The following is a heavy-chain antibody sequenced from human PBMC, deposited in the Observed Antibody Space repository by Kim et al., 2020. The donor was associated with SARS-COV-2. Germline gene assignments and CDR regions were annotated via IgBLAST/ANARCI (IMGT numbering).Heavy chain of an antibody. Sequence: SETLSLTCAVYGGSFSGYYWSWIRQPPGKGLEWIGEINHSGSTNYNPSLKSRVTISVDTSKNQFSLKLSSVTAADTAVYYCARGGANDGCSSTSCYLGRRYDYWGQGTLVTVSS. V-gene: IGHV4-34*01. CDR1: GGSFSGYY. CDR2: INHSGST. J-gene: IGHJ4*02. CDR3: ARGGANDGCSSTSCYLGRRYDY. D-gene: IGHD2-2*01.